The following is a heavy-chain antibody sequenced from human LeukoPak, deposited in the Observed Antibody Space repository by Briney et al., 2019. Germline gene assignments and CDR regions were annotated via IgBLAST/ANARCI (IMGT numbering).Heavy chain of an antibody. CDR1: GYTFTGYY. J-gene: IGHJ5*02. CDR3: ARGRGYSQSNWVDP. D-gene: IGHD5-18*01. V-gene: IGHV1-2*02. CDR2: INPNSGGT. Sequence: GASVKVSCKASGYTFTGYYMHWVRQAPGQGLEWMGWINPNSGGTNYAQKFQGRVTMTRDTSISTAYMEVSRLRSDDTAVYYCARGRGYSQSNWVDPWGQGTMVTVSA.